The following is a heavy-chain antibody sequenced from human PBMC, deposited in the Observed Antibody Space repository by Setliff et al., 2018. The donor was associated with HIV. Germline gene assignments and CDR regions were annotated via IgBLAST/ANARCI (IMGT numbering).Heavy chain of an antibody. CDR3: ARRLPIAWADYGPAGYFDP. Sequence: SETLSLTCTVSGGSISSYYWSWIRQPPGKGLEWIGYIYYSGTTNYNPSLKSRVTISVDTTKNQFSLKLRSVTAADTALYYCARRLPIAWADYGPAGYFDPWGQGTLVTVSS. J-gene: IGHJ5*02. V-gene: IGHV4-59*08. CDR2: IYYSGTT. D-gene: IGHD4-17*01. CDR1: GGSISSYY.